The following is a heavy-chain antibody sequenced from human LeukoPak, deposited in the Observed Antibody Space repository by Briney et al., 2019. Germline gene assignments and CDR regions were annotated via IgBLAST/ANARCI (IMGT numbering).Heavy chain of an antibody. Sequence: SETLSLTCTVSGGSISNNNYYWAWIRQPPGMGLECIGSIYYSGSPYYNPSLKSRVTISVDTSKNQFSLRLSSVTAADTAVYYCATWRTAKTGFDYWGQGTLVTVSS. CDR3: ATWRTAKTGFDY. J-gene: IGHJ4*02. CDR2: IYYSGSP. CDR1: GGSISNNNYY. D-gene: IGHD1-1*01. V-gene: IGHV4-39*01.